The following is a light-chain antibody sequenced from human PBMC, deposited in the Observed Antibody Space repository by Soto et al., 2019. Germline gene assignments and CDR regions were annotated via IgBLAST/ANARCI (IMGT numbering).Light chain of an antibody. V-gene: IGKV3-11*01. J-gene: IGKJ4*01. CDR1: QTVGTY. Sequence: ELVLTQSPATLSLSPGERATLSCRASQTVGTYFAWYQQKPGQPPRLLIHDASNRATGIPARFSGSGSGTDFTLTISSLEPEDFAVYYCQQRRYGLTFGGGTKVDNK. CDR3: QQRRYGLT. CDR2: DAS.